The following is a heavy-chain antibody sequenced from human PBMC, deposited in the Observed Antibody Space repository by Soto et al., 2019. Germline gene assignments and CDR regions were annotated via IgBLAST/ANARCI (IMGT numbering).Heavy chain of an antibody. CDR3: AREVKPGGYPPPGTSGLDY. V-gene: IGHV1-69*12. CDR1: GGTFSRDA. J-gene: IGHJ4*02. CDR2: IIPIFGTV. Sequence: QVQLVQSGAEVKKPGSSVKVSCKASGGTFSRDAISWVRQAPGQGLEWMGGIIPIFGTVNYAQKFQGRVTISADESTSTAYMGVSSLRSEDTAVYYCAREVKPGGYPPPGTSGLDYWGQGTLVTVSS. D-gene: IGHD5-12*01.